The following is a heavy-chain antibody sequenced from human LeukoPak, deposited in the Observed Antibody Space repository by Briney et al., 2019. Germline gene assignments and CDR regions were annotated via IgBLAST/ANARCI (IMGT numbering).Heavy chain of an antibody. CDR2: ISVDGGGT. Sequence: GGSLRLSCAASGFTFSMYAMSWVRQAPGKGLEWVSVISVDGGGTYYADSVKGRFTISRDNSKSTLYLQMNSLRAEDTAVYYCAKDSVGVAGPDYWGQGSLVTVSS. CDR1: GFTFSMYA. CDR3: AKDSVGVAGPDY. J-gene: IGHJ4*02. V-gene: IGHV3-23*01. D-gene: IGHD6-19*01.